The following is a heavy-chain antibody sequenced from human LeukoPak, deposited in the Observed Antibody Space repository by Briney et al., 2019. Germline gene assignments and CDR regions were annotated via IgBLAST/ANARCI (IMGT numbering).Heavy chain of an antibody. V-gene: IGHV1-2*02. CDR1: GYTFSGYY. Sequence: GASVKVSCRASGYTFSGYYIHWVRQAPGQGLEWMGWINPKNGGTVYAQKFQGRVTMTRDTSISTVYMELHRLGSDDTAVYYCARGYSSGWAFFNSAFDIWGQGTMVTVSS. CDR2: INPKNGGT. D-gene: IGHD6-19*01. CDR3: ARGYSSGWAFFNSAFDI. J-gene: IGHJ3*02.